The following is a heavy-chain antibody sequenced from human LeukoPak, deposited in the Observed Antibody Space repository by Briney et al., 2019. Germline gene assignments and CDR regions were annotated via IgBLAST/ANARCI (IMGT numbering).Heavy chain of an antibody. CDR3: ARGKGYNWNYHSVSTFDY. J-gene: IGHJ4*02. CDR2: INHSGST. CDR1: GFTFSNAW. D-gene: IGHD1-7*01. V-gene: IGHV4-34*01. Sequence: GSLRLSCAASGFTFSNAWMSWIRQPPGKGLEWIGEINHSGSTNYNPSLKSRVTISVDTSKNQFSLKLSSVTAADTAVYYCARGKGYNWNYHSVSTFDYWGQGALVTVSS.